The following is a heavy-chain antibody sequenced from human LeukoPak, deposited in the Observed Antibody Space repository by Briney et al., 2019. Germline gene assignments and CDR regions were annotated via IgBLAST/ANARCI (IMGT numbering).Heavy chain of an antibody. CDR1: GDSISGGNYY. CDR3: ARAPRFEYSSSWFDY. Sequence: SETLSLTCTVSGDSISGGNYYWGWIRQPPGKGLEWIGSIYYSGSTYYNPSLKSRVTISVDTSKNQFSLKLSSVTAADTAVYYCARAPRFEYSSSWFDYWGQGTLVTVSS. J-gene: IGHJ5*01. V-gene: IGHV4-39*07. D-gene: IGHD6-13*01. CDR2: IYYSGST.